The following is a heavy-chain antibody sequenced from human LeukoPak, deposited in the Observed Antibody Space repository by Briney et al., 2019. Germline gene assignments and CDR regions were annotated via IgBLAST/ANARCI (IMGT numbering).Heavy chain of an antibody. CDR2: ISSSGSTI. D-gene: IGHD2/OR15-2a*01. CDR3: ASYVSSIFDY. Sequence: GGSLRLSCAASGFTFSSYEMNWVRQASGKGLEWVSYISSSGSTIYYADSVKGRFTISRDNAKNSLYLQMNSLRAEDTAVYYCASYVSSIFDYWGQGTLVTVSS. J-gene: IGHJ4*02. CDR1: GFTFSSYE. V-gene: IGHV3-48*03.